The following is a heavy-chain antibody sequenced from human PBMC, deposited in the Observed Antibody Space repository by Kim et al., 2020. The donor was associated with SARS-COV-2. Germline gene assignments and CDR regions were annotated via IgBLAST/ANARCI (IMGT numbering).Heavy chain of an antibody. J-gene: IGHJ6*02. CDR3: AREIATYYDILTGYSPFYYYYGMDV. CDR1: GFTISSYS. Sequence: GGSLRLSCAASGFTISSYSMNWVRQAPGKGLEWVSSISSSSSYIYYADSVKGRFTISRDNAKNSLYLQMNSLRAEDTAVYYCAREIATYYDILTGYSPFYYYYGMDVWGQGTTVTVSS. D-gene: IGHD3-9*01. CDR2: ISSSSSYI. V-gene: IGHV3-21*01.